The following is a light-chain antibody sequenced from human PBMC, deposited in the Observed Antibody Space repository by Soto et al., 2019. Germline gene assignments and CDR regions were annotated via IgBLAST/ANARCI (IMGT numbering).Light chain of an antibody. V-gene: IGKV3-20*01. Sequence: EIVLTQSPGTLSLSPGERATLSCRASQSVRSSYLAWYQQKPGQAPRLLISGASSRATGIPDRFSGSESGTDFTLTISRLEPEDFAVYFCQQYGSFPWTFGQGTKVEIK. CDR3: QQYGSFPWT. CDR2: GAS. CDR1: QSVRSSY. J-gene: IGKJ1*01.